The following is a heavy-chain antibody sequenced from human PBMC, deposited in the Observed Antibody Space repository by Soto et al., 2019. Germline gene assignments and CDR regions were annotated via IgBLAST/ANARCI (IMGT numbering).Heavy chain of an antibody. J-gene: IGHJ5*02. V-gene: IGHV4-34*01. CDR2: AKDGGHT. D-gene: IGHD5-12*01. CDR3: ARVQEGVVATP. Sequence: QVQLQQWGAGLLKPSETLSLNCAVTGGSLSGYYWSWIRQPPGKGLECIGEAKDGGHTKYSPSLRGRVTISSDKSNNQFSLRLDSVTAADTGVYYRARVQEGVVATPRDQGSLVTVSP. CDR1: GGSLSGYY.